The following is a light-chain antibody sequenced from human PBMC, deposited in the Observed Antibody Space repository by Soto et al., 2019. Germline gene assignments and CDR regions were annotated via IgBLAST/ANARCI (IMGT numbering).Light chain of an antibody. CDR3: QQSYSIRSWT. V-gene: IGKV1-39*01. CDR2: AAS. J-gene: IGKJ1*01. CDR1: QTVGTF. Sequence: DIQMTQSPSSLSASVGDRVTITCRASQTVGTFLNWYQQRPGRAPNLLIYAASNLPTGVPSRFSGSGSGTDFTLTINSLQPEDFVTYYCQQSYSIRSWTFGQGTKVDSK.